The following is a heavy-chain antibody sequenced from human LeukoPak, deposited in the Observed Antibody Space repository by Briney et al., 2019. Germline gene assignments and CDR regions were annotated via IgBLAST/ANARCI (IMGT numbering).Heavy chain of an antibody. J-gene: IGHJ4*02. CDR2: IIPIFGTA. V-gene: IGHV1-69*13. D-gene: IGHD3-22*01. CDR1: GYTFTSYY. Sequence: SVKVSCKASGYTFTSYYMHWVRQAPGQGLEWMGGIIPIFGTANYAQKFQGRVTITADESTSTAYMELSSLRSEDTAVYYCARDGRYYYDSSGYYYASDYWGQGTLVTVSS. CDR3: ARDGRYYYDSSGYYYASDY.